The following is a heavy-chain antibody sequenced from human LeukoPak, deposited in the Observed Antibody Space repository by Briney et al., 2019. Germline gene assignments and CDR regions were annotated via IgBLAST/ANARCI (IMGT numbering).Heavy chain of an antibody. CDR1: GYSFTSYW. D-gene: IGHD3-22*01. Sequence: GESLKISCKGSGYSFTSYWIGWVRQMPGKGLEWMGIIYPGDSDTRYSPSFQGQVTISADKSISTAYLQWSSLKASDTAMYYCASGYYYDSSGYSYYFDYWGQGTLVTVSS. V-gene: IGHV5-51*01. CDR2: IYPGDSDT. J-gene: IGHJ4*02. CDR3: ASGYYYDSSGYSYYFDY.